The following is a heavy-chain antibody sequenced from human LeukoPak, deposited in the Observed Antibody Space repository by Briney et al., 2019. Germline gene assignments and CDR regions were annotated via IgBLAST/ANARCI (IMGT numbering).Heavy chain of an antibody. CDR2: INPLDSDT. CDR1: GYPFDTYW. Sequence: GESLKISCKGSGYPFDTYWVGWVRQTPGKGLEWMGIINPLDSDTRYSPSFQGQVTFSADESITPAYLQWSSLAASDTAMYYCTRRIDYGNYDYWGQGTLVTVSS. D-gene: IGHD4-17*01. V-gene: IGHV5-51*01. CDR3: TRRIDYGNYDY. J-gene: IGHJ4*02.